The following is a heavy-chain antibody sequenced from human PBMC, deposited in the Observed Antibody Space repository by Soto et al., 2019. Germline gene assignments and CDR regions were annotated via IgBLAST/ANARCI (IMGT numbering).Heavy chain of an antibody. J-gene: IGHJ3*01. V-gene: IGHV1-3*01. CDR3: ARRLSAFDV. CDR1: GYTFLNYA. Sequence: ASVKVSCKTSGYTFLNYAIHWARQAPGQGLEWMGWVNPSNGYTRYSENFQARLSLTRDTSANTAYMELTSLRSEDTAVYYCARRLSAFDVWGQGTVVTVSS. CDR2: VNPSNGYT.